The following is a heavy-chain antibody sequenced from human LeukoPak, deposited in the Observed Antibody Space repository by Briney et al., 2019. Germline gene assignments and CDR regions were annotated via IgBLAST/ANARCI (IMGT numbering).Heavy chain of an antibody. J-gene: IGHJ4*02. CDR1: GGSISSSSYY. CDR2: IYYSGST. V-gene: IGHV4-39*01. Sequence: SETLSLTCTVYGGSISSSSYYWGWILQPPGKGLEWIGSIYYSGSTYYNPSLKSRVTISVDTSKNQCSLKLSSVTAADTAVYYCAARYFDYWGQGSLVTVSS. CDR3: AARYFDY.